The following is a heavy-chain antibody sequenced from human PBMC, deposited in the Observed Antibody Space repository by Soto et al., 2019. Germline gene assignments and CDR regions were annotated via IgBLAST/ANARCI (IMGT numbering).Heavy chain of an antibody. CDR1: GFTVSDNY. V-gene: IGHV3-53*01. D-gene: IGHD3-10*01. CDR2: VYSSGTT. Sequence: ELQLVESGGGLIQPGGSLRLSCAASGFTVSDNYMTWVRQAPGKGLEWVSVVYSSGTTYYVDSVKGRFTISRDISKTTLYLQMNSLRAEDTAVYYCARGGWFSHFDSWGEGTLVTVSS. CDR3: ARGGWFSHFDS. J-gene: IGHJ4*02.